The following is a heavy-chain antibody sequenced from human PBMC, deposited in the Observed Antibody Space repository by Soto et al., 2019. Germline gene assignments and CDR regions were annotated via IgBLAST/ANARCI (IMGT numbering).Heavy chain of an antibody. CDR1: GGLFSSYA. CDR2: IIPVFGTT. V-gene: IGHV1-69*01. CDR3: ARVRVPADWLDP. J-gene: IGHJ5*02. Sequence: QELLVQSGAEVKKSGSSVKVSCKASGGLFSSYAISWVRQAPGQGLEWLGGIIPVFGTTYYAQKFQGRVTITADESTNTAYMELSSLRSEDTAMYYCARVRVPADWLDPWGQGTLVTVSS.